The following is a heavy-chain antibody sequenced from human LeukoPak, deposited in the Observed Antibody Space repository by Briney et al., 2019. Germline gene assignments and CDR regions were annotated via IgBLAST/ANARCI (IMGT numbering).Heavy chain of an antibody. V-gene: IGHV4-59*12. CDR1: VGSISSYY. D-gene: IGHD2-2*01. CDR3: ARDGRAGDRGSSDY. CDR2: IYYSGST. Sequence: SETLSLTCTVSVGSISSYYWSWIRQPPGKGLEWIGYIYYSGSTYYNPSLKSRVTISVDTSKNQFSLKLSSVTAADTAVYYCARDGRAGDRGSSDYWGQGTLVTVSS. J-gene: IGHJ4*02.